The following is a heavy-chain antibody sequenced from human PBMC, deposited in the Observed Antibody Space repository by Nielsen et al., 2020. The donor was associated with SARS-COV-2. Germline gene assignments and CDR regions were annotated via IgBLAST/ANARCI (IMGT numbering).Heavy chain of an antibody. CDR1: GGTFSSYA. CDR3: ARDGSVDTAMAMGGYYYYGMDV. Sequence: ASVKVSYKASGGTFSSYAISWVRQAPGQGLEWMGIINPSGGSTSYAQKFQGRVTMTRDTSTSTVYMELSSLRSEDTAVYYCARDGSVDTAMAMGGYYYYGMDVWGQGTTVTVSS. V-gene: IGHV1-46*01. D-gene: IGHD5-18*01. CDR2: INPSGGST. J-gene: IGHJ6*02.